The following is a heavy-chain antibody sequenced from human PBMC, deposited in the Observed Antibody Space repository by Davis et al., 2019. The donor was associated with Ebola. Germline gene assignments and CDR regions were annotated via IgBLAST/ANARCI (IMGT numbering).Heavy chain of an antibody. Sequence: SVKVSCKASGYSFTSLYIHWVRQAPGQGLEWMGGIIPIFGTANYAQKFQGRVTITADKSTSTAYMELSSLRSEDTAVYYCASGGITMVQGEPRYGMDVWGQGTTVTVSS. D-gene: IGHD3-10*01. J-gene: IGHJ6*02. CDR2: IIPIFGTA. V-gene: IGHV1-69*06. CDR1: GYSFTSLY. CDR3: ASGGITMVQGEPRYGMDV.